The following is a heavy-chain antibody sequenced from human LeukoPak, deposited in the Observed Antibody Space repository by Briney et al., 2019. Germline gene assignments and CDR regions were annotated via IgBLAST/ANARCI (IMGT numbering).Heavy chain of an antibody. J-gene: IGHJ5*02. CDR2: IYTSGST. CDR3: ARGEDVYCSSTSCYRFDP. D-gene: IGHD2-2*01. V-gene: IGHV4-4*07. Sequence: PSETLSLTCTVSGGSISSYYWSWIRQPAGKGLEWIGRIYTSGSTNYNPSLKSRVTMSVDTSKNQFSLKLSSVTAADTAVYYCARGEDVYCSSTSCYRFDPWGQGTLVTVSS. CDR1: GGSISSYY.